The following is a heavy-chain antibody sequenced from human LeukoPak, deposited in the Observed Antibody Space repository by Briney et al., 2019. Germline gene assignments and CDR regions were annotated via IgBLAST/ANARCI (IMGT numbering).Heavy chain of an antibody. Sequence: GRSLRLSCAASGFTFSSYAMHWVRQAPGKGLEWVAVISYDGSNKYYADSVKGRFTISRDNSKNTLYLQMNSLRAEDTAVYYCARDPPKMATEDYFDYWGQGTLVTVSS. CDR3: ARDPPKMATEDYFDY. J-gene: IGHJ4*02. V-gene: IGHV3-30-3*01. CDR1: GFTFSSYA. CDR2: ISYDGSNK. D-gene: IGHD5-24*01.